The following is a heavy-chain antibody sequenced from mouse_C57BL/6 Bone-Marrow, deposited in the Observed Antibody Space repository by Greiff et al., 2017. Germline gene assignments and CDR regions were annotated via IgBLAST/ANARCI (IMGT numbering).Heavy chain of an antibody. V-gene: IGHV1-63*01. CDR1: GYTFTNYW. Sequence: VMLVESGAELVRPGTSVTMSCKASGYTFTNYWIGWAKQRPGHGLEWIGDIYPGGGSTNYNEKFKGKATLTADKSSSTAYMQFSSLTSEDSAIYYCARRPDGDWYFDVWGTGTTVTVSS. CDR3: ARRPDGDWYFDV. J-gene: IGHJ1*03. CDR2: IYPGGGST.